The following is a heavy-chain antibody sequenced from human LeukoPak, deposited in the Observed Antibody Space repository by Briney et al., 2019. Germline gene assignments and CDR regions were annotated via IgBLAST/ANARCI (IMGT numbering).Heavy chain of an antibody. CDR2: IYHSGST. CDR1: GGSISSGGYY. J-gene: IGHJ3*02. V-gene: IGHV4-30-2*01. D-gene: IGHD3-3*01. Sequence: SQTLSLTCTVSGGSISSGGYYWSWIRQPPGKGLEWIGYIYHSGSTYYNPSLKSRVTISVDRSKNQFSLKLSSVTAADTAVYYWASQHFGVVIMGAFDIWGQGTMVTVSS. CDR3: ASQHFGVVIMGAFDI.